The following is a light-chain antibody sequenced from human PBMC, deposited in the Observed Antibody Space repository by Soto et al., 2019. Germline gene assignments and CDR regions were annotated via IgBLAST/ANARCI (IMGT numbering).Light chain of an antibody. J-gene: IGKJ5*01. CDR1: QSVGTD. CDR2: DAS. CDR3: QQYSDWPPIT. V-gene: IGKV3-15*01. Sequence: EIVLTQSPGTLSLSPGERVTLSCRASQSVGTDLAWYQQKPGQAPRLLIYDASTGATGTPARFSGSGSGREFALTISSLQSEDFAIYYCQQYSDWPPITFGQGTRLEIK.